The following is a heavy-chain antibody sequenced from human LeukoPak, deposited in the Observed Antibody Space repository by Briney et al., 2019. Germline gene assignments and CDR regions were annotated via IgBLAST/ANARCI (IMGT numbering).Heavy chain of an antibody. J-gene: IGHJ4*02. Sequence: GGSLRLSSAASGFTVSSNYMSWVRQAPGKGLEWVSVIYGGGSTYYADSVKGRFTMSRDNSKNTLYLQMNRLRAEDTAVYYCARDLESSGWYEGFDYWGQGILVTVSS. CDR3: ARDLESSGWYEGFDY. D-gene: IGHD6-19*01. CDR2: IYGGGST. CDR1: GFTVSSNY. V-gene: IGHV3-53*01.